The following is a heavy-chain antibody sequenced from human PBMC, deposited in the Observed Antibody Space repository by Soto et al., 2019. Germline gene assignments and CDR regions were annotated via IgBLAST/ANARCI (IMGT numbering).Heavy chain of an antibody. V-gene: IGHV1-18*04. CDR2: ISAYNGNT. CDR3: ASGTPYRYCSCISCSALDV. CDR1: GYTFTNYG. D-gene: IGHD2-2*01. Sequence: QVPLVQSGGEVKKPGASVKVSCKASGYTFTNYGISWVRQAPGQGLEWMGWISAYNGNTNHAQKFRGRVTMTTDTSTSTAYMELRSLRSDDTAVYYCASGTPYRYCSCISCSALDVWGQGTTVTVSS. J-gene: IGHJ6*02.